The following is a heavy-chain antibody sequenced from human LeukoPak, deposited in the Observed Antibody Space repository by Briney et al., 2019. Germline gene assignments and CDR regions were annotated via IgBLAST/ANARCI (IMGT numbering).Heavy chain of an antibody. Sequence: ASVKVSCKSSGYTFNSYGITWVRQAPGQGLEWMGWIHTYNGHTNYAQKLQGRVTMTTDTSTSTAYMELRSLRSDDTAVYYCARDAAKYYYGSGSYYPFDYWGQGTLVTVSS. V-gene: IGHV1-18*01. CDR2: IHTYNGHT. CDR1: GYTFNSYG. CDR3: ARDAAKYYYGSGSYYPFDY. J-gene: IGHJ4*02. D-gene: IGHD3-10*01.